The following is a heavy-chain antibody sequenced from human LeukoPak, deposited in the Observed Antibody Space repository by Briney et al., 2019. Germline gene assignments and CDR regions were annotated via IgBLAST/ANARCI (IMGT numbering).Heavy chain of an antibody. Sequence: ASVKVSCKASGYTFTSYGISWVRQAPGQGLEWMGWISAYNGNTNYAQKLQGRVTMTTDTSTSTAYMELRSLRSDDTAVYYCARDRISGYYGYYCYMGVWGKGTTVTVSS. CDR3: ARDRISGYYGYYCYMGV. V-gene: IGHV1-18*01. CDR1: GYTFTSYG. CDR2: ISAYNGNT. D-gene: IGHD3-3*01. J-gene: IGHJ6*03.